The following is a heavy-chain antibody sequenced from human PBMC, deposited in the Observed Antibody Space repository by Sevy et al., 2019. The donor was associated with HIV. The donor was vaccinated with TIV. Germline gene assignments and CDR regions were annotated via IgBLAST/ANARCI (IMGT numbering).Heavy chain of an antibody. CDR3: AKDRGIVVVPAGHFDY. CDR1: GFTFSSYA. J-gene: IGHJ4*02. V-gene: IGHV3-23*01. CDR2: ISGSGGST. Sequence: GGSLRLSCAASGFTFSSYAMSWVRQAPGKGLEWVSAISGSGGSTYYADSVKGRFTISRDNSKNRLYLQMNSLRAEDTAVYYCAKDRGIVVVPAGHFDYWGQGTLVTVSS. D-gene: IGHD2-2*01.